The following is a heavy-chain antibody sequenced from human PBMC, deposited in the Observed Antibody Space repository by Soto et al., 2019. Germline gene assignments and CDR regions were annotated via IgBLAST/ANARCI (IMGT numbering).Heavy chain of an antibody. J-gene: IGHJ4*02. CDR3: ARQFYYDSSVPFDY. D-gene: IGHD3-22*01. V-gene: IGHV4-39*01. CDR2: IYYSGST. CDR1: GGSISSSSYY. Sequence: QLQLQESGPGLVKPSETLSLTCTVSGGSISSSSYYWGWIRQPPGKGLEWIGSIYYSGSTYYNPSLKSRVTISVDTSKNQFSLKLSSVTAADTAVYYCARQFYYDSSVPFDYWGQGTLVTVSS.